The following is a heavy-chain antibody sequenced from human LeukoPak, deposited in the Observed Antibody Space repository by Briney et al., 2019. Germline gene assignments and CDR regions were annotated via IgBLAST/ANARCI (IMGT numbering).Heavy chain of an antibody. V-gene: IGHV1-18*01. J-gene: IGHJ5*02. D-gene: IGHD3-10*01. CDR3: ARDSFPYGSGSPNWFDL. CDR1: GYTFTICG. CDR2: ISAYNGNT. Sequence: GASVKVSCKASGYTFTICGISWVRQAPGQGLEGMGWISAYNGNTNYAQQLQGRVTMTTDTSTSTAYMELRSLRSDDKAVYYCARDSFPYGSGSPNWFDLWGQGTLVTVSS.